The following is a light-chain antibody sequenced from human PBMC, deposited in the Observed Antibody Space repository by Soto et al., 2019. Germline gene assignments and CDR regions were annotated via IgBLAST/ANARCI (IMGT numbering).Light chain of an antibody. V-gene: IGKV1-12*01. CDR2: AAS. J-gene: IGKJ5*01. CDR1: QDISSW. Sequence: DIQMTQFPSSVSASVGDRVTITCRSSQDISSWLAWYQQKPGKAPKIMIYAASSLQGGVPSRFSGSGSGTEFTLTISSLQPEDVATYYCQQSSSFPPTFGHGARLEIK. CDR3: QQSSSFPPT.